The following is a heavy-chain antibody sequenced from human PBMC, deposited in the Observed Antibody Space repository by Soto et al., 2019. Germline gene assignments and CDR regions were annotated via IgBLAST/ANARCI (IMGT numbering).Heavy chain of an antibody. CDR2: IDPSDSYT. Sequence: PGESLNISCKASGYNFTAFWIHWVRQMPGKGLEWLGKIDPSDSYTNYSPSFEGHVTISTDNSITTAYLQWSSLRASDTALYFCARVHKNWFDSWAQGKMVTVYS. J-gene: IGHJ5*01. CDR3: ARVHKNWFDS. CDR1: GYNFTAFW. V-gene: IGHV5-10-1*01.